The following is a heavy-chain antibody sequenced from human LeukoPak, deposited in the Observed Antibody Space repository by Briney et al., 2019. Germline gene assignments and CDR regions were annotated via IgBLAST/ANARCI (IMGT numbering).Heavy chain of an antibody. D-gene: IGHD1/OR15-1a*01. CDR2: ISSSGTTT. CDR1: GFTFGDYF. CDR3: ARGNNYYGL. V-gene: IGHV3-11*01. Sequence: GGSLRLSCAASGFTFGDYFMSWVRQAPGKGLEWVSFISSSGTTTYYEDSVKGRFTISRDNAKTSLFLQMNSLRVEDTAVYYCARGNNYYGLWGQGTLVTVSS. J-gene: IGHJ1*01.